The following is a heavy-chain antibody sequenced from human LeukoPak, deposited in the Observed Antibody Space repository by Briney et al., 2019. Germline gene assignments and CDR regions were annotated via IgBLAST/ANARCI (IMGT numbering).Heavy chain of an antibody. D-gene: IGHD5-24*01. V-gene: IGHV3-53*01. CDR3: ARGAGYNYPYYFDY. CDR2: IYGGGNI. J-gene: IGHJ4*02. CDR1: GFTVSSNY. Sequence: QTGGSLRLSCAASGFTVSSNYMNWVRQAPGKGLEWVSAIYGGGNIYYADSVKGRFTISRDNSKNTLYLQMNSLRAEDTAVYYCARGAGYNYPYYFDYWGQGTLVTVSS.